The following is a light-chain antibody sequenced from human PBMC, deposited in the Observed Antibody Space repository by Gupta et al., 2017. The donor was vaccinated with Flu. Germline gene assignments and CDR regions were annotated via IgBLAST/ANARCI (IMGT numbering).Light chain of an antibody. CDR2: AAS. CDR3: QETDNVPNT. CDR1: QYIITY. Sequence: DIQMTQSPSSLSASVGDRVTITCRASQYIITYLNWYQQKPGKAPNLLISAASTLQPGVPSRFSGSGYGTDFTLTINSLQPEDLATYYCQETDNVPNTFGGGTKVEIK. J-gene: IGKJ4*01. V-gene: IGKV1-39*01.